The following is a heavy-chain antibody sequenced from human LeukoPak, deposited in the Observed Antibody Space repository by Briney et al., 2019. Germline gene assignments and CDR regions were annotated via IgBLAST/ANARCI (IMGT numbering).Heavy chain of an antibody. J-gene: IGHJ4*02. CDR2: IWYDGSNK. CDR1: GFTFSSYG. CDR3: ARARLPIEY. V-gene: IGHV3-33*01. Sequence: PGGSLRLSCAASGFTFSSYGMHWVRQAPGKGLEWVAAIWYDGSNKYYADSVKGRFTISRDNSKNTLYLQMNSLRAEDTAVYYCARARLPIEYWGEGDLVTVSS.